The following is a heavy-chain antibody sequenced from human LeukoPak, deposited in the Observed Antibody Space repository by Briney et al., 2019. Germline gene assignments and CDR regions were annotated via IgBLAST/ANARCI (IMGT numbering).Heavy chain of an antibody. J-gene: IGHJ4*02. Sequence: ASVKVSCKASGYTFTRYTIHWVRQAPGQRLEWMGWINAGNGNTKYSQEFQDRVTITRDTSASTAYMELSSLRSEDMAVYYCAREILRRVRVAVDGLGYWGQGTMVSVCS. V-gene: IGHV1-3*03. CDR2: INAGNGNT. CDR3: AREILRRVRVAVDGLGY. D-gene: IGHD6-19*01. CDR1: GYTFTRYT.